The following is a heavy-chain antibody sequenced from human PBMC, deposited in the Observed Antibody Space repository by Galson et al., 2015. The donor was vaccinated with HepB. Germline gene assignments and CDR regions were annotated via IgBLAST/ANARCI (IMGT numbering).Heavy chain of an antibody. J-gene: IGHJ4*02. D-gene: IGHD6-19*01. CDR2: IIPIFGTA. CDR3: ARGVRGAVAGGGY. Sequence: SVKVSCKASGGTFSSYAISWVRQAPGQGLEWMGGIIPIFGTANYAQKFQSRVTITADESTSTAYMELSSLRSEDTAVYYCARGVRGAVAGGGYWGQGTLVTVSS. V-gene: IGHV1-69*13. CDR1: GGTFSSYA.